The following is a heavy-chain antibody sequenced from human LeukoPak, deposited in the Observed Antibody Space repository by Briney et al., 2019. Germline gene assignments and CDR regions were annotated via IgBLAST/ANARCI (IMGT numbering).Heavy chain of an antibody. CDR3: ARDITGSFDY. CDR1: GGSLSSSSYY. V-gene: IGHV4-39*07. D-gene: IGHD1-14*01. Sequence: PSETLSLTCTVSGGSLSSSSYYWGWIRQPPGKGLEWIGSIYYSGSTYYNPSLKSRFTISVDTSKNQFSLKLSSVTAADTAVYYCARDITGSFDYWGQGNLVTVSS. J-gene: IGHJ4*02. CDR2: IYYSGST.